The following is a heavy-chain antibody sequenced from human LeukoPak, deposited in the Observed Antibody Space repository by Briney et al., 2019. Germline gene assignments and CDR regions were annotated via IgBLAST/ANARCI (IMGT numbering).Heavy chain of an antibody. CDR1: GYTFTSYG. D-gene: IGHD3-22*01. Sequence: ASVKVSCKASGYTFTSYGISWVRQAPGQGLEWMGWISAYNGNTNYAQKLQGRVTMTTDTSTSTAYTELRSLRSDDTAVYYCAVGGYYNWFDPWGQGTLVTVSS. CDR3: AVGGYYNWFDP. J-gene: IGHJ5*02. V-gene: IGHV1-18*01. CDR2: ISAYNGNT.